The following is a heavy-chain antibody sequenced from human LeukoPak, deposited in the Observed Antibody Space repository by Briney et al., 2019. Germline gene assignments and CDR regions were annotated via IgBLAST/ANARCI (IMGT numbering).Heavy chain of an antibody. CDR2: ISAYNGNT. Sequence: GASVKVSCKASGYTFTSYGISWVRQAPGQGLEWMGWISAYNGNTNYAQKLQGRVTMTTDTSTSTAYMQLRSLKSDDTAVYYCARGIRMTTVTSYAFDIWGQGTMVTDSS. J-gene: IGHJ3*02. D-gene: IGHD4-17*01. CDR3: ARGIRMTTVTSYAFDI. CDR1: GYTFTSYG. V-gene: IGHV1-18*01.